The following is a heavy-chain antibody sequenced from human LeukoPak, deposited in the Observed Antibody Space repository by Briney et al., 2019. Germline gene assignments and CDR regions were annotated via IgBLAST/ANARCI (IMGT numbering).Heavy chain of an antibody. CDR3: ARRAGYCSGGSCPANWFDP. V-gene: IGHV5-51*01. CDR1: GYSFTSYW. Sequence: GESLKISCKGSGYSFTSYWIGWVRQMPGKGLEWMGIIYPGDSDIRYSPSFQGQVTISVDRSISTAYLQWSSLKASDTAIYYCARRAGYCSGGSCPANWFDPRGQGTLVTVSS. D-gene: IGHD2-15*01. CDR2: IYPGDSDI. J-gene: IGHJ5*02.